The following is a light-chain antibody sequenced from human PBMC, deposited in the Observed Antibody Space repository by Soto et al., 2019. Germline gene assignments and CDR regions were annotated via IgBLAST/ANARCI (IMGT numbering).Light chain of an antibody. V-gene: IGKV1-39*01. J-gene: IGKJ4*01. CDR1: QSISSY. CDR2: AAS. Sequence: DIQMTQSPSSLSASVGDRVTITCRASQSISSYLNWFQQKPGKAPKLLISAASSLQSGVPSRFSGSGSGTDFTFTISSLQPEDFATYYCQQSYSTPLTFDGGTKVEIK. CDR3: QQSYSTPLT.